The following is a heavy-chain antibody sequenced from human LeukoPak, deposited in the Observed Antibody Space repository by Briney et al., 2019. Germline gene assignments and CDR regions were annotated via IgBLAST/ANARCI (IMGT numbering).Heavy chain of an antibody. D-gene: IGHD6-13*01. CDR2: IYYSGST. Sequence: SETLSLTCTVSGGSISGYYWSWIRQSPGKGLEWIGFIYYSGSTKYNPSLKSRVTISVDTSKNQFFLRLSSVTAADTAVYYCYALMEAAGYFDYWGQGTLVTVSS. CDR3: YALMEAAGYFDY. V-gene: IGHV4-59*01. J-gene: IGHJ4*02. CDR1: GGSISGYY.